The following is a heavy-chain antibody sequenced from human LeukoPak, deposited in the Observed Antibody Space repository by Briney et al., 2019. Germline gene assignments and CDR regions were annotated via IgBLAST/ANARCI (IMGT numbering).Heavy chain of an antibody. CDR3: ARVRCSGGSCPYYYYYYYMDV. CDR1: GYSISSGYY. V-gene: IGHV4-38-2*02. D-gene: IGHD2-15*01. Sequence: PSETLSLTCTVSGYSISSGYYWGWIRQPPGKGLEWIGSIYHSGSTYYNPSLKSQVTISVDTSKNQFSLKLSSVTAADTAVYYCARVRCSGGSCPYYYYYYYMDVWGKGTTVTVSS. CDR2: IYHSGST. J-gene: IGHJ6*03.